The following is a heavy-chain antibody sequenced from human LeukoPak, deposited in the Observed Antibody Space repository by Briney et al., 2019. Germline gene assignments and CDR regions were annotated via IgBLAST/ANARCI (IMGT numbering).Heavy chain of an antibody. J-gene: IGHJ4*02. Sequence: GGSLRLSCAASGFTFDDHGMIWVRQAPGKGLEWVSGINWNGDSTAYTDSVKGRFTISRDNAKNSLYLQMNSLRAEDTALYYCARGGGSGYYYPPFYWGQGTLVTVSS. CDR3: ARGGGSGYYYPPFY. V-gene: IGHV3-20*04. CDR2: INWNGDST. D-gene: IGHD3-22*01. CDR1: GFTFDDHG.